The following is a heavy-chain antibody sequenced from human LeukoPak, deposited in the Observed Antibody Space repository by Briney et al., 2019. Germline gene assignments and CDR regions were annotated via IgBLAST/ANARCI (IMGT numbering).Heavy chain of an antibody. Sequence: NPSETLSLTCAVYGGSFSGYHWSWLRQPPGKGLEWIGEINHSGSTNYNPSLKSRVTISVDTSKNQFSLKLSSVTAADTAVYYCAARDYYDSSGHIAAFDIWGQGTMVTVSS. CDR1: GGSFSGYH. J-gene: IGHJ3*02. D-gene: IGHD3-22*01. V-gene: IGHV4-34*01. CDR2: INHSGST. CDR3: AARDYYDSSGHIAAFDI.